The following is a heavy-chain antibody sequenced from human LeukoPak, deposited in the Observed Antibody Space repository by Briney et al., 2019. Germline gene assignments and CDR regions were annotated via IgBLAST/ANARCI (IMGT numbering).Heavy chain of an antibody. D-gene: IGHD5-12*01. J-gene: IGHJ5*02. CDR1: GFTFSDYY. V-gene: IGHV3-11*06. CDR2: ISSGSSYT. CDR3: ARAGRYSGYTWFAP. Sequence: GGSLRLSCAASGFTFSDYYMSWIRQAPEKGLEWVSYISSGSSYTNYADSVKGRFTISRDNAKNSLYLHMNSLRAEDTAVYYCARAGRYSGYTWFAPWGQGTLVTVSS.